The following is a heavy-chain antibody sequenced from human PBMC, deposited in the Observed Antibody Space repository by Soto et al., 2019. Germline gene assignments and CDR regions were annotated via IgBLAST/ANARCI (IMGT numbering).Heavy chain of an antibody. CDR3: TRVGVTQLERPLYGMDV. CDR2: IRSKANSYAT. J-gene: IGHJ6*02. D-gene: IGHD1-1*01. CDR1: GFTFSGSA. V-gene: IGHV3-73*01. Sequence: GGSLRLSCAASGFTFSGSAMHWVRQASGKGLEWVGRIRSKANSYATAYAASVKGRFTISRDDSKNTAYLQMNSLKTEDTAVYYCTRVGVTQLERPLYGMDVWGQGTTVTVSS.